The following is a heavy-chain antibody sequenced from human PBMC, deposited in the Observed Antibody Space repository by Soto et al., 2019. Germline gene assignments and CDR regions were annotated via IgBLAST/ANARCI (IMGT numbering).Heavy chain of an antibody. D-gene: IGHD5-12*01. J-gene: IGHJ4*02. V-gene: IGHV3-43*01. CDR2: ISWDGGST. CDR1: GFTFDDYT. CDR3: AKDAGYSGYDLWGPFDY. Sequence: GGSLRLSCAASGFTFDDYTMHWVRQAPGKGLEWVSLISWDGGSTYYADSVKGRFTISRDNSKNSLYLQMNSLRTEDTALYYCAKDAGYSGYDLWGPFDYWGQGTLVTVSS.